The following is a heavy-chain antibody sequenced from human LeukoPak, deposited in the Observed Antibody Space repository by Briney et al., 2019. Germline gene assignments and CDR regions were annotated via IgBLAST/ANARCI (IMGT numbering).Heavy chain of an antibody. Sequence: ETLSLTCTVSGGSTTSYYWSWIRQPPGKGLEWIGYIYTSGSTNYNPALKSRVTISVDTSKNQFSLELSSVTAADTAVYYCARHGAARGSFDYWGEGTLVTVSS. CDR1: GGSTTSYY. V-gene: IGHV4-4*09. J-gene: IGHJ4*02. D-gene: IGHD6-6*01. CDR2: IYTSGST. CDR3: ARHGAARGSFDY.